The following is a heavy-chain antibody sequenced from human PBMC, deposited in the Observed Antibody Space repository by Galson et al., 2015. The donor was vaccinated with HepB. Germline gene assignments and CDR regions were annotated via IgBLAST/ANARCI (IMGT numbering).Heavy chain of an antibody. CDR3: ARVGLVWTGNYCYGMDV. V-gene: IGHV3-48*02. CDR1: GFTFSSYS. CDR2: ISSSSSTI. D-gene: IGHD3/OR15-3a*01. J-gene: IGHJ6*02. Sequence: SLRLSCAASGFTFSSYSMNWVRQAPGKGLEWVSYISSSSSTIYYADSVKGRFTISRDNAKNSLYLQMNSLRDEDTAVYYCARVGLVWTGNYCYGMDVWGQGTTVTVSS.